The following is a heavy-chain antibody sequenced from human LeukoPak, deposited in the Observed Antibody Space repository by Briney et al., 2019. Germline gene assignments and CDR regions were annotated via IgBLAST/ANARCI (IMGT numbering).Heavy chain of an antibody. Sequence: GGSLRLSCSASGFSFSDYSIHWVRQAPGKGFDWVTVVAHDGSKMYYADSVEGRFIISRDNSKDMVYLQMNRLTSEDTAMYYCVRGGSEVVVAAALGAFDIWGQGTMVTVSS. J-gene: IGHJ3*02. D-gene: IGHD2-15*01. CDR2: VAHDGSKM. CDR3: VRGGSEVVVAAALGAFDI. CDR1: GFSFSDYS. V-gene: IGHV3-30*14.